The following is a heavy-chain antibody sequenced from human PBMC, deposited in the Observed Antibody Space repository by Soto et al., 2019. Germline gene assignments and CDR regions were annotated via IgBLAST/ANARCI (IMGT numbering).Heavy chain of an antibody. CDR3: AIAWPEGDTRYQYYGLDV. CDR1: GFNFYNDI. V-gene: IGHV3-21*01. CDR2: IGSSGSYI. D-gene: IGHD2-21*02. Sequence: EVQLVESGGGLVKPGESLRLSCLASGFNFYNDIMNWVRQAPGQGLEWVSSIGSSGSYIYYADSVSGRFTISRDNAKNALHLHMNSMTAGDKAVYYCAIAWPEGDTRYQYYGLDVWGQGTTVTVSS. J-gene: IGHJ6*02.